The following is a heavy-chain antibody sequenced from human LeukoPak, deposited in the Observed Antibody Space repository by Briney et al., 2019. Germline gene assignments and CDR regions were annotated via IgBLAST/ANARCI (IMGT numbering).Heavy chain of an antibody. J-gene: IGHJ6*04. CDR1: GFTFSSYS. V-gene: IGHV3-21*01. D-gene: IGHD5-18*01. Sequence: PGGSLRLSCAASGFTFSSYSMNWVRQAPGKGLEWVSSISSRSSYIYYADSVKGRFTISRDNAKNSLYLQMNSLRAEDTAVYYCARDSVNSYGLTFPGYYYYGMDVWGKGTTVTVSS. CDR2: ISSRSSYI. CDR3: ARDSVNSYGLTFPGYYYYGMDV.